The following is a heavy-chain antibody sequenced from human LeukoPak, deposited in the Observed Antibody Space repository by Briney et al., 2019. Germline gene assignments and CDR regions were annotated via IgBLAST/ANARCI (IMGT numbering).Heavy chain of an antibody. Sequence: GASVKVSCKXSGYTFTSYGISWVRQAPGQGLEWMGWISAYNGNTNYAQKLQGRVTMTTDTSTNTAYMELRSLRSDDTAVYYCARAVAVTTLDNYWGQGTLVTVSS. CDR2: ISAYNGNT. D-gene: IGHD4-17*01. V-gene: IGHV1-18*01. CDR1: GYTFTSYG. J-gene: IGHJ4*02. CDR3: ARAVAVTTLDNY.